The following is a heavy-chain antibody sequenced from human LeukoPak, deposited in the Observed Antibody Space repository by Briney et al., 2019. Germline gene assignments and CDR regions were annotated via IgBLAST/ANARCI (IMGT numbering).Heavy chain of an antibody. J-gene: IGHJ3*02. V-gene: IGHV3-23*01. Sequence: GGSLRLSCAASGFTFSSYAMSWVRQAPGKGLEWVSAISGSGGSTYYADSVKGRFTISRDNSKNTLYLQMNRLRAEDMALYYCAKDTSYDSDAFDIWGQGTMVTVSS. D-gene: IGHD5-12*01. CDR1: GFTFSSYA. CDR2: ISGSGGST. CDR3: AKDTSYDSDAFDI.